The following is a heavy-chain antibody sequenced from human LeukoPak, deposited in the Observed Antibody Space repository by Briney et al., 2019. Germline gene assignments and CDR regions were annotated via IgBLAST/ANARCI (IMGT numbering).Heavy chain of an antibody. CDR2: IRNKPNGYTT. Sequence: GGLVQPGVSLRLSCAASGFTFSDHYMDWVRQVPGKGLEWIGRIRNKPNGYTTEYAASVRGRFTISRDDSKNLLFLQMNNLEDDDTAVYFCARGVPYRSFDYWGQGTLVTVSS. J-gene: IGHJ4*02. D-gene: IGHD3-10*01. CDR3: ARGVPYRSFDY. V-gene: IGHV3-72*01. CDR1: GFTFSDHY.